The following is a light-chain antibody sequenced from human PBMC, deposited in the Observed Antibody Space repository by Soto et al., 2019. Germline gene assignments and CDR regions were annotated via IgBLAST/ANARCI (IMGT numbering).Light chain of an antibody. CDR2: AAS. CDR3: QKYDSAPWT. Sequence: DIEMTQSPSSLSASVGDRVTITCRASQGISNYLAWYQQRPGKVPKLLIYAASTLQSGVPSRFSGSGSGTDFTRTISSLQPEDVATYYCQKYDSAPWTFGQGTEVEIK. V-gene: IGKV1-27*01. J-gene: IGKJ1*01. CDR1: QGISNY.